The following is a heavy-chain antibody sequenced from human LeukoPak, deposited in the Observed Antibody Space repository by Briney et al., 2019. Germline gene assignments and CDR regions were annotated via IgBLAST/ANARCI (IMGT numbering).Heavy chain of an antibody. CDR1: GGSISRYY. V-gene: IGHV4-59*01. Sequence: SETLSLTCTVSGGSISRYYWSWIRQPPGKGLEWIGYIYTSGSTNYNPSLKSRVTISVDTSKNQFSLKLSSVTAADTAVYYCARVAVVITMTRFDYWGQGTLVTVSS. J-gene: IGHJ4*02. CDR3: ARVAVVITMTRFDY. CDR2: IYTSGST. D-gene: IGHD3-22*01.